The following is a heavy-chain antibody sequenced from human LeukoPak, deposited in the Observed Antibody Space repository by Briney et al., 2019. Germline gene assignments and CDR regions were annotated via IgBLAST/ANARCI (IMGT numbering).Heavy chain of an antibody. D-gene: IGHD3-3*01. V-gene: IGHV4-38-2*02. CDR2: IYHRGST. Sequence: SETLSLTCTVSGYSISNGYYWGWIRQPPGKGLAWVGSIYHRGSTYYNPSLRSRVTISLDRSKKKFSLKLTSVTAADTAVYFCARGAEYYAIWRGYAGYSDYWGQGISVTVSS. J-gene: IGHJ4*02. CDR3: ARGAEYYAIWRGYAGYSDY. CDR1: GYSISNGYY.